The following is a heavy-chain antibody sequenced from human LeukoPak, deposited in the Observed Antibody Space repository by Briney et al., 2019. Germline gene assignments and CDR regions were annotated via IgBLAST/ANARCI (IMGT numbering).Heavy chain of an antibody. CDR1: GGSFSGYY. Sequence: PSETLSLTCAVYGGSFSGYYWSWIRQPPGKGLEWIGEINHSGSTNYNPSLKSRVTISVDTSKNPFSLKLSSVTAADTAVYYCAIQLERLCLYAFDIWGQGTMVTVSS. V-gene: IGHV4-34*01. CDR3: AIQLERLCLYAFDI. J-gene: IGHJ3*02. CDR2: INHSGST. D-gene: IGHD1-1*01.